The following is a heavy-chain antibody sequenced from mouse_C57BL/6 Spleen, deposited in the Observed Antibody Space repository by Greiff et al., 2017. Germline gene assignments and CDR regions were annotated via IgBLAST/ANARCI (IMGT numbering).Heavy chain of an antibody. CDR2: INPSNGGT. D-gene: IGHD1-1*01. CDR1: GYTFTSYW. V-gene: IGHV1-53*01. J-gene: IGHJ4*01. CDR3: ARGHYGSSYDYAMDY. Sequence: QVQLQQPGTELVKPGASVKLSCKASGYTFTSYWMHWVKQRPGQGLEWIGNINPSNGGTTYNEKFKSKATLTVDKSSSTAYMQLSSLTSEDSAVYYCARGHYGSSYDYAMDYWGQGTSVTVSS.